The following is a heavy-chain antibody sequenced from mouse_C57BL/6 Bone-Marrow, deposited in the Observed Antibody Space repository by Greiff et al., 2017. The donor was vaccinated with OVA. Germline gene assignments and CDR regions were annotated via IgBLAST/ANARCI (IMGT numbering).Heavy chain of an antibody. J-gene: IGHJ1*03. Sequence: QVQLKQSGAELVKPGASVKISCKASGYAFSNYWMNWVKQRPGKGLEWIGQIYPGDGDTNYNGKFKGKASLTADKSSSTGYIQLSSLTSEDSAVYFCARHEDLLLRYWYFDVWGTGTTVTVSS. CDR2: IYPGDGDT. CDR3: ARHEDLLLRYWYFDV. V-gene: IGHV1-80*01. D-gene: IGHD1-1*01. CDR1: GYAFSNYW.